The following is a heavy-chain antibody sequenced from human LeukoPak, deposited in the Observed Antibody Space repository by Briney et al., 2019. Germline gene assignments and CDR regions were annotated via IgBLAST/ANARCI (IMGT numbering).Heavy chain of an antibody. CDR3: ARDGENHYYDY. Sequence: PGGSLRLSCAASGFSFHIYSMNWVRQAPGKGLEWVSSISSSSSDLNYADSVKGRFTISRDNAEKSLYLQMNSLRAEDTAVYYCARDGENHYYDYWGQGTLVTVSS. D-gene: IGHD7-27*01. CDR2: ISSSSSDL. CDR1: GFSFHIYS. J-gene: IGHJ4*02. V-gene: IGHV3-21*01.